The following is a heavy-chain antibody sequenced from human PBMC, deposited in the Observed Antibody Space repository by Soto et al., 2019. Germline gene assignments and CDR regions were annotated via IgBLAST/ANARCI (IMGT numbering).Heavy chain of an antibody. CDR1: VFTCSNTA. CDR2: ISGSGGTT. V-gene: IGHV3-23*01. D-gene: IGHD2-21*01. Sequence: VQLSASGGGWLQPWGSLSLSCAASVFTCSNTAMTWFRQAPGQGQVCVSTISGSGGTTFYADSVTCRFAISRDKSKKTLYLNVNSLRAEDSAVYYCAIEGDCIGKIDYWGPGALVTVSS. CDR3: AIEGDCIGKIDY. J-gene: IGHJ4*02.